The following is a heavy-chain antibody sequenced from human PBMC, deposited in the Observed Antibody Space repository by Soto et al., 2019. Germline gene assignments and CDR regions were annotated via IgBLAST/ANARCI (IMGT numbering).Heavy chain of an antibody. CDR3: VGGQYYFDY. J-gene: IGHJ4*02. D-gene: IGHD3-10*01. CDR2: ISYDGSDK. Sequence: QVQLVESGGGVVQPGRSLRLSCAGSGFPFTSSGMHWFREGPDKGLEWVAVISYDGSDKYYADSVKGRFTISRDNSKNMLYLQMNSLRPEDTALYYCVGGQYYFDYRGQGTLVIVSS. CDR1: GFPFTSSG. V-gene: IGHV3-30*03.